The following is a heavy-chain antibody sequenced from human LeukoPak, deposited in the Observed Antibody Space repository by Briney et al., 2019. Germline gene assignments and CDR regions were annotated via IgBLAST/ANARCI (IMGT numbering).Heavy chain of an antibody. Sequence: SQTLSLTCAVYGGSFSGYYWSWIRQPPGKGLEWIGEINHSGSTNYNPSLKSRVTISVDTSKNQFSLKLSSVTAADTAVYYCARTQTYSSGWDYFDYWGQGTLVTVSS. V-gene: IGHV4-34*01. CDR1: GGSFSGYY. CDR3: ARTQTYSSGWDYFDY. J-gene: IGHJ4*02. D-gene: IGHD6-19*01. CDR2: INHSGST.